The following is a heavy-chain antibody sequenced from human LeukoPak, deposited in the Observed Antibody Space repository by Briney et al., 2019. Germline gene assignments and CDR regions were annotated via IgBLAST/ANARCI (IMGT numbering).Heavy chain of an antibody. D-gene: IGHD3-3*01. CDR1: GYTFTDYY. CDR3: ARVAVSFWSGLDY. Sequence: ASVKVSCKASGYTFTDYYLHWVRQAPGQGLEWMGWINPKSGGTNSAQKFQGRVTMTRDTSISTAYMELSRLTSDDTAVYCCARVAVSFWSGLDYWGQGTLVTVSS. CDR2: INPKSGGT. V-gene: IGHV1-2*02. J-gene: IGHJ4*02.